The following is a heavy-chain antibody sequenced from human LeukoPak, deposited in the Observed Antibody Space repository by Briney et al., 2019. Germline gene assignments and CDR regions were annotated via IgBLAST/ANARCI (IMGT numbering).Heavy chain of an antibody. D-gene: IGHD6-6*01. V-gene: IGHV1-2*02. Sequence: ASVKVSCKASGYTFTGYYIHWVRQAPGQGLEWMGWINPNSGDTSYAPKFQGRVTMTRDTSISTAYMELSRLRSDDTAVYYCARDSIAARGNFYYYYYMDVWGKGTTVTVSS. CDR1: GYTFTGYY. J-gene: IGHJ6*03. CDR2: INPNSGDT. CDR3: ARDSIAARGNFYYYYYMDV.